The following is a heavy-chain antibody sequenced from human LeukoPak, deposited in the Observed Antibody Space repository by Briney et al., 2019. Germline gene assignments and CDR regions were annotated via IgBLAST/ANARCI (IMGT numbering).Heavy chain of an antibody. J-gene: IGHJ4*02. V-gene: IGHV3-7*01. Sequence: PGGSLRLSCAASGFTFSSYWMSWVRQAPGKGLEWVANINQDGSEKYYVDSVKGRFTISRDNAKDSLYLQMNSLRAEDTAVYYCARAVGEYSSSWYPTVVYYFDYWGQGTLVTVSS. CDR2: INQDGSEK. CDR1: GFTFSSYW. CDR3: ARAVGEYSSSWYPTVVYYFDY. D-gene: IGHD6-13*01.